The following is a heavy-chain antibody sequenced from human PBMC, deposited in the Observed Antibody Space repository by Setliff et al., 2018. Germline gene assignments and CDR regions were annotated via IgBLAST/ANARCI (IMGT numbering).Heavy chain of an antibody. CDR1: GGSINSGTYF. Sequence: SETLSLTCTVSGGSINSGTYFWGWIRQPPGKGLEWIGRIHYSGNTYYNASLKSRVTMSVDTSKNQFSLNLSSVTAADTAVYYCARGRNVAARLLDSWGQGTLVTVSS. D-gene: IGHD6-6*01. J-gene: IGHJ4*02. CDR3: ARGRNVAARLLDS. V-gene: IGHV4-39*01. CDR2: IHYSGNT.